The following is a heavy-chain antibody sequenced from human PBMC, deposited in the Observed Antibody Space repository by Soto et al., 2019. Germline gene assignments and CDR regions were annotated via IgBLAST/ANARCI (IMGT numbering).Heavy chain of an antibody. CDR2: ISRDGSNE. CDR1: GFTFRRHA. Sequence: QVQLVASGGGVVQQGRSLTLSCEASGFTFRRHAIHWVRQAPGKGLEWVAVISRDGSNEYYEDSVKGRFTISRDNSKNTFFLQLNRLRLEDTAVYYCARSRNGGVADSFDYWGQGTLVTVSS. V-gene: IGHV3-30-3*01. D-gene: IGHD3-10*01. CDR3: ARSRNGGVADSFDY. J-gene: IGHJ4*02.